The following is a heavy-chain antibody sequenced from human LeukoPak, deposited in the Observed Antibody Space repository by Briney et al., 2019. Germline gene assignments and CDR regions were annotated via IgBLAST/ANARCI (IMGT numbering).Heavy chain of an antibody. CDR1: GGSISSYY. Sequence: SETLSLTCTVSGGSISSYYWSWIRQPPGKGLEWIGYIYYSATTNYNPSLKSRVTISVDTSKNQFSLKLSSVTAADTAVYYCARGVYIAAAQYAYWGQGTLVTVSS. J-gene: IGHJ4*02. CDR3: ARGVYIAAAQYAY. CDR2: IYYSATT. D-gene: IGHD6-13*01. V-gene: IGHV4-59*01.